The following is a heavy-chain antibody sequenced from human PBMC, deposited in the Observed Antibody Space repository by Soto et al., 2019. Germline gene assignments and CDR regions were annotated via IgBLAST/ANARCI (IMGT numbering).Heavy chain of an antibody. Sequence: QAQLVESGGGVVQPGRSLRLSCAASGFTFSSYGMHWVRQAPGTGLEWVAVISYDGGLQHYADSVKGRFTISRDNSKNMVLLQMNSLRAEDTAVYYCVSDRGYGHASVPYSCDQGTLVSVSS. CDR3: VSDRGYGHASVPYS. D-gene: IGHD5-18*01. CDR1: GFTFSSYG. V-gene: IGHV3-30*03. CDR2: ISYDGGLQ. J-gene: IGHJ4*02.